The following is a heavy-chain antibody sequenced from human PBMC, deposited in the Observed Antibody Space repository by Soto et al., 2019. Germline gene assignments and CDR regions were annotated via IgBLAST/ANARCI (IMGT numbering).Heavy chain of an antibody. CDR3: ARVYSGSYSDS. J-gene: IGHJ4*02. CDR2: IFHSXXA. Sequence: SETLSLTCAVSGGSIISNNWWSWVRQPPWKGLEWIGEIFHSXXAHXXXSXXXXXXXSVXXAKXXXSXXXXXXTXADTAVYYCARVYSGSYSDSWGQGTLVX. CDR1: GGSIISNNW. V-gene: IGHV4-4*02. D-gene: IGHD1-26*01.